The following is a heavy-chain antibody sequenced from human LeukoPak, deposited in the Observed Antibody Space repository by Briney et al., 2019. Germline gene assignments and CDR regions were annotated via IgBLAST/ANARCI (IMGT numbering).Heavy chain of an antibody. CDR3: ARGGRGYRLNWFDP. J-gene: IGHJ5*02. V-gene: IGHV4-59*12. D-gene: IGHD1-1*01. Sequence: PSETLSLTCTVSGGSISSYYWSWIRQPPGKGLEWIGYIYYSGSTNYNPSLKSRVTISVDTSKNQFSLKLSSVTAADTAVYYCARGGRGYRLNWFDPWGQGTLVTVSS. CDR1: GGSISSYY. CDR2: IYYSGST.